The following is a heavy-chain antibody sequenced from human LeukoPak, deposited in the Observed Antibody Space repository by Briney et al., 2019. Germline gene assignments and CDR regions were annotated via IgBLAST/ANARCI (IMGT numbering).Heavy chain of an antibody. CDR3: ARCTTGKTFGSLREIKKSREIDF. Sequence: GGSLRLSCAASGFTFSSYSMNWVRQAPGKGLEWVSYISSSSSTIYYADSVKGRFTISRDNAKNSLYLQMDSLRGEDTAVYYCARCTTGKTFGSLREIKKSREIDFWGQGTLVTVSS. D-gene: IGHD1-1*01. CDR1: GFTFSSYS. CDR2: ISSSSSTI. J-gene: IGHJ4*02. V-gene: IGHV3-48*01.